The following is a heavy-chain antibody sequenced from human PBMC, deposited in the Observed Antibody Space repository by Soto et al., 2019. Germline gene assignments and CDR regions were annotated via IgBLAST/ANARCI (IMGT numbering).Heavy chain of an antibody. V-gene: IGHV3-23*01. D-gene: IGHD3-10*01. CDR3: AKDGLAMVRGVNAYYYYGMDV. Sequence: EVQLLESGGGLVQPGGSLRLSCAASGFTFSSYAMSWVRQAPGKGLEWVSAISGSGGSTYYADSVKGRFTISRDNSKNTLYQQMNSLRAEDTAVYYCAKDGLAMVRGVNAYYYYGMDVWGQGTTVTVSS. CDR1: GFTFSSYA. CDR2: ISGSGGST. J-gene: IGHJ6*02.